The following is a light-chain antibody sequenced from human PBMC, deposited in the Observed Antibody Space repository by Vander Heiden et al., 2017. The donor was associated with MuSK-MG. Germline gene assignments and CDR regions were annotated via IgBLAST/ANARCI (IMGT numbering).Light chain of an antibody. J-gene: IGLJ3*02. V-gene: IGLV6-57*01. CDR3: QSYDTSNWV. Sequence: NFMLTQPHSVSESPGKTVTISCTRSSGSIATNYVQWYARRPGSSPTTLIYEDDQRPFGVPDRFSGSIDSSSNSASLTISGLKTEDEADYYCQSYDTSNWVFGGGTKLTVL. CDR1: SGSIATNY. CDR2: EDD.